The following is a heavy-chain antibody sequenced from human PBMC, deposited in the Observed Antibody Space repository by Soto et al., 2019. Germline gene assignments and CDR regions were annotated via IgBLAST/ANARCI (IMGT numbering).Heavy chain of an antibody. J-gene: IGHJ6*02. CDR1: GYTFTSSA. D-gene: IGHD2-2*02. CDR2: INAGNGNT. CDR3: ARDQDIVVVPAAIQTNYYYGMDV. V-gene: IGHV1-3*01. Sequence: ASVKVSCKASGYTFTSSAMHWVRQAPGQRLEWMGWINAGNGNTKYSQKFQGGVTITRDTSASTAYMELSSLRSEDTAVYYCARDQDIVVVPAAIQTNYYYGMDVWGQGTTVTVSS.